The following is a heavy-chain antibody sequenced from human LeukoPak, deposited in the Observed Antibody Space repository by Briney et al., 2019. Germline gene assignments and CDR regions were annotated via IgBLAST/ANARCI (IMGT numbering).Heavy chain of an antibody. D-gene: IGHD2-21*02. J-gene: IGHJ4*02. CDR1: GYSFTTCH. Sequence: GASVKVSCKTSGYSFTTCHINWVRQASGQGLEWLGWMNPYTGDRGYAQRFQGRLSITSDTSISTAYMELGSLKSDDTAVYFCARTTSLTASGYDCWGQGTLVTVSS. CDR2: MNPYTGDR. V-gene: IGHV1-8*03. CDR3: ARTTSLTASGYDC.